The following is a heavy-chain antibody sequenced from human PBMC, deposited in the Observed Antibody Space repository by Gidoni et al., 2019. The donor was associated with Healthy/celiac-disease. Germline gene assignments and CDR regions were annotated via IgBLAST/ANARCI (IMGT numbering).Heavy chain of an antibody. J-gene: IGHJ4*02. CDR2: IKHSGST. CDR1: GGSFSGYY. D-gene: IGHD6-13*01. Sequence: QVQLQQWGAGLLKPSETLSLTRAVYGGSFSGYYLSRIRQPPGKGLEWIGEIKHSGSTNYNPSLKSRVTISVDTSKNQFSLKLSSVTAADTAVYYCARGRGGSRWSGIGYWGQGTLVTVSS. CDR3: ARGRGGSRWSGIGY. V-gene: IGHV4-34*01.